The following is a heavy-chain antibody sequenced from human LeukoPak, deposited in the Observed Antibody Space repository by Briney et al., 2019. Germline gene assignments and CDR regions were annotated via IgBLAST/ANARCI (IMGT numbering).Heavy chain of an antibody. D-gene: IGHD3/OR15-3a*01. CDR2: TYYRSRWYN. V-gene: IGHV6-1*01. Sequence: SQTLSLTCAISGDSVSGNSATWNWIRRSPSRGLEWLGRTYYRSRWYNDYAVSVKSRVTINPDTSKNQFSLRLNSVTPEDTAVYYCARDLDWGYFDYWGQGTLVTVSS. CDR1: GDSVSGNSAT. J-gene: IGHJ4*02. CDR3: ARDLDWGYFDY.